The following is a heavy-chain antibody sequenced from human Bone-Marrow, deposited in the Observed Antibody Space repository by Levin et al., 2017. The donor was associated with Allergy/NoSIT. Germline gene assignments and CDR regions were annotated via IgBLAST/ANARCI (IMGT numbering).Heavy chain of an antibody. CDR1: GFSFSTYS. CDR3: AKGGPWGNYFDF. J-gene: IGHJ4*02. CDR2: VSPDGKTT. V-gene: IGHV3-30*18. Sequence: HAGGSLRLSCEVSGFSFSTYSMHWVRQGPGKGLEWVALVSPDGKTTYYAESARGRFTISRDNLNNTMYLQMNSLRPEDTAVYSCAKGGPWGNYFDFWGQGTVVTVSS. D-gene: IGHD7-27*01.